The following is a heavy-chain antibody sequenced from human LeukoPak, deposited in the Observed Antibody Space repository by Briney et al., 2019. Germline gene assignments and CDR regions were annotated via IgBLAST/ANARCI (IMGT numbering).Heavy chain of an antibody. Sequence: SETLSLTCTVSGGSVGSGTYYWSWIRQSPGKGLEWIGNVYYSGSAYYNPSLKSRVTMSVDTSKNQFSLKLSSVTAADTAVYYCARKPIVNNAWYYFDYWGQGTLVTVSS. CDR2: VYYSGSA. D-gene: IGHD1/OR15-1a*01. CDR1: GGSVGSGTYY. CDR3: ARKPIVNNAWYYFDY. J-gene: IGHJ4*02. V-gene: IGHV4-39*07.